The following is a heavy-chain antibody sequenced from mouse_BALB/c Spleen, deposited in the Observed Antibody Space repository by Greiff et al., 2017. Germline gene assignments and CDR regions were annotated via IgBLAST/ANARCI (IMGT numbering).Heavy chain of an antibody. CDR1: GYTFTDYA. CDR2: ISTYYGDA. CDR3: ARGYYYGSSYLAY. Sequence: QVQLKQSGAELVRPGVSVKISCKGSGYTFTDYAMHWVKQSHAKSLEWIGVISTYYGDASYNQKFKGKATMTVDKSSSTAYMELARLTSEDSAIYYCARGYYYGSSYLAYWGQGTLVTVSA. D-gene: IGHD1-1*01. J-gene: IGHJ3*01. V-gene: IGHV1S137*01.